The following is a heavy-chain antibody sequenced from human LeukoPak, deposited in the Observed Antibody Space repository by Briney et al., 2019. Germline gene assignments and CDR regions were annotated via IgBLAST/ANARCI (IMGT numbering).Heavy chain of an antibody. CDR1: GYTFTSYD. V-gene: IGHV1-8*01. J-gene: IGHJ4*02. CDR3: ARANDYGDYGLSY. CDR2: MNPNSSNT. Sequence: ASVKVSCKASGYTFTSYDINWVRQATGQGLEWMGWMNPNSSNTGYAQKFQSRVTMTRNTSISTAYMELSSLRSEDTAVYYCARANDYGDYGLSYWGQGTLVTVSS. D-gene: IGHD4-17*01.